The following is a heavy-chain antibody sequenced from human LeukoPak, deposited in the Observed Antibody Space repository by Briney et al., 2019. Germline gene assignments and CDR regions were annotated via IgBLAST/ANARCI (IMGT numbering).Heavy chain of an antibody. D-gene: IGHD6-13*01. J-gene: IGHJ5*02. CDR2: INPSSGGT. CDR3: AREGIAEHDTNWFVP. Sequence: ASVKVSCKPSGYTFTAYYLHWVRQAPGQGLEWMGWINPSSGGTHYAQKFQGRVTMTRDTSISTAYMELSRLTSDDTAVYCCAREGIAEHDTNWFVPWGQGTLVTVSS. V-gene: IGHV1-2*02. CDR1: GYTFTAYY.